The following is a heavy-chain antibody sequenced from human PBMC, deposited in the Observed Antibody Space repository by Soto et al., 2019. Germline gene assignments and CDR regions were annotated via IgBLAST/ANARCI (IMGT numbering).Heavy chain of an antibody. D-gene: IGHD3-9*01. CDR2: ISGSGGST. CDR3: AKDESYDILTTYYSFDY. J-gene: IGHJ4*02. Sequence: GGSLRLSCAASGFTFSSYAMSWVRQAPGKGLEWVSAISGSGGSTYYADSVKGRFTISRDNSKNTLYLQMNSLRAEDTAVYYCAKDESYDILTTYYSFDYWGQGTLVTVSS. CDR1: GFTFSSYA. V-gene: IGHV3-23*01.